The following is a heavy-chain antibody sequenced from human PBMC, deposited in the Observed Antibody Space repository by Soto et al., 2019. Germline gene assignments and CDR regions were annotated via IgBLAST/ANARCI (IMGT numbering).Heavy chain of an antibody. Sequence: QVQLQQWGAGLLKPSETLSLTCTVYGGSFSGNYRSWIGQPPGMGQEWIGEISHSGTTNYNPSLISRVTISVATSKNQYSRKLSSVTAAATAIYYCARGHLHGGNTFYSDYWGQGTLVTVSS. J-gene: IGHJ4*02. D-gene: IGHD2-15*01. V-gene: IGHV4-34*01. CDR1: GGSFSGNY. CDR2: ISHSGTT. CDR3: ARGHLHGGNTFYSDY.